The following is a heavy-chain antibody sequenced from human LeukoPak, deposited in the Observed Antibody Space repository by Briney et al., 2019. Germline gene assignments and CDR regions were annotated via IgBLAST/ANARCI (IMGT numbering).Heavy chain of an antibody. J-gene: IGHJ4*02. Sequence: GGSLRLSWAASGFTFSSSAMSWVRQAPGKGLEWVSTASGTDGRTYYADSVKGRFTISSDNSKNTLFLQMNSLGAEDTAVYYCASRGGQSSFDYWGQGTLVTVSS. CDR1: GFTFSSSA. V-gene: IGHV3-23*01. CDR2: ASGTDGRT. CDR3: ASRGGQSSFDY. D-gene: IGHD6-25*01.